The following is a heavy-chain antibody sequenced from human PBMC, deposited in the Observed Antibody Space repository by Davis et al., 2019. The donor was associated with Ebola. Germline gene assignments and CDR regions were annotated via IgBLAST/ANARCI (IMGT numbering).Heavy chain of an antibody. J-gene: IGHJ4*02. CDR2: IIPIFGTA. D-gene: IGHD6-6*01. Sequence: SVKVSCKASGYTFSSYAISWVRQAPGQGLEWMGGIIPIFGTANYAQKFQGRVTITADESTSTAYMELRSLRSDDTAVYYCARDLVHSPLVGWNYWGQGTLVTVSS. CDR1: GYTFSSYA. V-gene: IGHV1-69*13. CDR3: ARDLVHSPLVGWNY.